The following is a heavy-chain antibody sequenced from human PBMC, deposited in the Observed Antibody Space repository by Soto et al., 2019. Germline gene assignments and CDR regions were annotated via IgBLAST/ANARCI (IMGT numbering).Heavy chain of an antibody. V-gene: IGHV3-11*06. D-gene: IGHD3-10*01. CDR3: ERGVTYYSYLWDV. CDR2: ISSSSSYT. Sequence: GGSLRLSCAASGFTFSDYYMSWIRQAPGKGLEWVSYISSSSSYTNYADSVKGRFTISRDNAKNSLYLQMNSLRAEDKAVYYCERGVTYYSYLWDVWGQGTTVTVSS. CDR1: GFTFSDYY. J-gene: IGHJ6*02.